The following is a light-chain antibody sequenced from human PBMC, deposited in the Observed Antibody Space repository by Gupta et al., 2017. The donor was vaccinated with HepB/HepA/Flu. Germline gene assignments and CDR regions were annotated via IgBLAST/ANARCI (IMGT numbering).Light chain of an antibody. J-gene: IGKJ4*01. V-gene: IGKV3-11*01. CDR2: DAS. CDR3: QQRSKSPIT. Sequence: EIVLTQSPATLSLSPGERATLSCRSSQSVSSYLAWYQQKPGQAPRLLIYDASNSATGIPARFSGSGSGTDFTLTISSLDPEDFAAYYCQQRSKSPITFGGGTKVEIK. CDR1: QSVSSY.